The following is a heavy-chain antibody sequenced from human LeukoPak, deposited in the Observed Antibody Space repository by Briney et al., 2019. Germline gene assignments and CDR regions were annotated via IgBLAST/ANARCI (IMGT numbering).Heavy chain of an antibody. Sequence: SETLSLTCTVSGGSISSGGYYWSWIRQHPGKGLEWIGYIYYSGSTYYNPSLKSRVTISVDTSKNQFSLKLSSGTAADTAVYYCARDDPAGAFDYWGQGTLVTVSS. V-gene: IGHV4-31*03. CDR1: GGSISSGGYY. J-gene: IGHJ4*02. CDR3: ARDDPAGAFDY. D-gene: IGHD1-26*01. CDR2: IYYSGST.